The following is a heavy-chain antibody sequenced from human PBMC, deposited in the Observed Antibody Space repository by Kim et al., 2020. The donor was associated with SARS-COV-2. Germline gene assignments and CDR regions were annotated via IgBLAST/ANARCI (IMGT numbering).Heavy chain of an antibody. CDR1: GFTFSSAA. V-gene: IGHV3-23*01. CDR2: ISGSGGST. CDR3: SKDMSSGSGSYVFDY. Sequence: GGSLRLSCAASGFTFSSAAMSWVRQAPGKGLEWVSGISGSGGSTYYADAGKGRFTFSRDNSKNTLYLQMNRMRADDTAVYYCSKDMSSGSGSYVFDYWGQGTLVTVSS. J-gene: IGHJ4*02. D-gene: IGHD3-10*01.